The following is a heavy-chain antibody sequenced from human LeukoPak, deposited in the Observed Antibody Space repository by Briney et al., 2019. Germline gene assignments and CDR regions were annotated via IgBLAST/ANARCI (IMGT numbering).Heavy chain of an antibody. CDR3: ARDGGPYYYYMDV. Sequence: PGGSLRLSCAASGFTFSSYAMSWVRQAPGKGLEWVSAISGSGGSTYYADSVKGRFTISRDNAKNSLYLQMNSLRAEDTAVYYCARDGGPYYYYMDVWGKGTTVTISS. CDR2: ISGSGGST. D-gene: IGHD3-16*01. V-gene: IGHV3-23*01. CDR1: GFTFSSYA. J-gene: IGHJ6*03.